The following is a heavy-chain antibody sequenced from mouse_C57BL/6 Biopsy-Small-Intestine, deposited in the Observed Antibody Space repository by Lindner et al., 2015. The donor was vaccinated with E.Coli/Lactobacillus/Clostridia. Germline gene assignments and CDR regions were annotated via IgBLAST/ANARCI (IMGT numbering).Heavy chain of an antibody. J-gene: IGHJ4*01. Sequence: SVKVSCKTSGYTFNVYYVYWVRQAPGQGLEWVGWINPNSGFTNYAQSVEGRVTMTWDTSITTAYMELSSLTSDDTAVYYCARGFPYSSSWFLDYWGQGSLVTVSS. D-gene: IGHD1-1*01. CDR3: ARGFPYSSSWFLDY. CDR2: INPNSGFT. CDR1: GYTFNVYY. V-gene: IGHV1-18*01.